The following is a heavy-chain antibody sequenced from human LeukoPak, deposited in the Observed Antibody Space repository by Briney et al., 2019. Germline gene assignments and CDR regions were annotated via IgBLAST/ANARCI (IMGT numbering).Heavy chain of an antibody. D-gene: IGHD3-16*01. CDR1: GFSFDDYD. V-gene: IGHV3-20*04. Sequence: SGGSLRLSCAASGFSFDDYDMGWVRQAPGKGLEWVSGINWNGGSTGYADSVKGRFTLPRDKAKNSLYLQMSSLGAEDTALYYCAREEGGYFDYWGQGTLVTVSS. J-gene: IGHJ4*02. CDR3: AREEGGYFDY. CDR2: INWNGGST.